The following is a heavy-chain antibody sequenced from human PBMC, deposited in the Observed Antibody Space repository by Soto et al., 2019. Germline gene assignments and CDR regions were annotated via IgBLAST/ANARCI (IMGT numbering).Heavy chain of an antibody. J-gene: IGHJ6*02. V-gene: IGHV3-21*01. CDR1: GFTFSSYS. D-gene: IGHD4-17*01. CDR2: ISSSSYI. Sequence: GGSLRLSCAASGFTFSSYSMNWVRQAPGKGLEWVSSISSSSYIYYADSVKGRFTISRDNAKNSLYLQMNSLRAEDTAAYYCARDEPLRPSDSYGMDVWGQGTTVTISS. CDR3: ARDEPLRPSDSYGMDV.